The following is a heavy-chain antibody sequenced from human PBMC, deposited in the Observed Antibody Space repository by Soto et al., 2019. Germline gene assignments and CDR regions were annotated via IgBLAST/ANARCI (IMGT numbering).Heavy chain of an antibody. Sequence: SETLSLTCVVSGGPITSYHWSWIRQFPGKGLEWIAYTAYTVNTNYNPSLKSRVTISMETSKNQLSLKLTSMTAADTAVYYCARLRIAAPGDPGPWGQGTLVTVSS. CDR3: ARLRIAAPGDPGP. J-gene: IGHJ5*02. V-gene: IGHV4-59*01. CDR1: GGPITSYH. CDR2: TAYTVNT. D-gene: IGHD6-13*01.